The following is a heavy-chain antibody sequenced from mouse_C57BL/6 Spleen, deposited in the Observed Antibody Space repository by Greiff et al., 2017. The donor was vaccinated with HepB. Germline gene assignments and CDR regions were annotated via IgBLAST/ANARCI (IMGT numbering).Heavy chain of an antibody. V-gene: IGHV3-6*01. CDR2: ISYDGSN. CDR1: GYSITSGYS. Sequence: DVQLQESGPGLVKPSQSLSLTCSVTGYSITSGYSWNWIRQFPGNNLEWMGYISYDGSNNYNPSLKNRISITRDTSQNQFFLKLKSVITEDTATYYCARVGYSSYFDYWGQGTTLTVSS. J-gene: IGHJ2*01. D-gene: IGHD2-3*01. CDR3: ARVGYSSYFDY.